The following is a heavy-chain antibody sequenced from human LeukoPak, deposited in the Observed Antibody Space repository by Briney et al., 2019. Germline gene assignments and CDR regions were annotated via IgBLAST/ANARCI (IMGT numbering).Heavy chain of an antibody. CDR1: GYTFTNYY. Sequence: ASVKVSCKASGYTFTNYYMHWVRQAPGQGLEWMGIINPSGGGTSYAQKFQGRVTMTRDTSISTAYMELSRLRSDDTAVYYCARPGMTTVTTDFQHWGQGTLVTVSS. CDR2: INPSGGGT. V-gene: IGHV1-46*01. CDR3: ARPGMTTVTTDFQH. D-gene: IGHD4-17*01. J-gene: IGHJ1*01.